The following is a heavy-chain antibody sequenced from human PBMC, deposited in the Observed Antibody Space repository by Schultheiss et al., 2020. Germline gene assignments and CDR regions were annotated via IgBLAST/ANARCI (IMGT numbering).Heavy chain of an antibody. J-gene: IGHJ4*02. CDR3: ARLSGTYGRDCDY. CDR2: IYYSGST. D-gene: IGHD1-26*01. V-gene: IGHV4-59*04. Sequence: SETLSLTCTVSGGSISSYYWSWIRQPPGKGLEWIGSIYYSGSTYYNSSLKSRVTISVDTSKNQFSLKLSSVTAADTAVYYCARLSGTYGRDCDYWGQGTLVTVSS. CDR1: GGSISSYY.